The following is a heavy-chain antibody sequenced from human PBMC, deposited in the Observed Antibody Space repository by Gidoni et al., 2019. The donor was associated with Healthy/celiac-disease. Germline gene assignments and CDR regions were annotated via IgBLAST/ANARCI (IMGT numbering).Heavy chain of an antibody. CDR2: IAPSDSYT. J-gene: IGHJ4*02. CDR3: ARQDYGGNSDLRY. CDR1: GYSFTSYW. V-gene: IGHV5-10-1*01. D-gene: IGHD4-17*01. Sequence: EVQLVQSGAEVKKPGEPLRISCKGSGYSFTSYWTSWVRQMPGKGLEWMGRIAPSDSYTNYSPSFQGHVTISADKSISTAYLQWSSLKASDTAMYYCARQDYGGNSDLRYWGQGTLVTVSS.